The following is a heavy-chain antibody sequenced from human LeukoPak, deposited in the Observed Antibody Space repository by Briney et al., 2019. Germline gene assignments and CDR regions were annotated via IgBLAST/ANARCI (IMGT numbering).Heavy chain of an antibody. CDR1: GFIFSRYW. Sequence: GGSLRLSCAASGFIFSRYWMSWVRQAPGKGLEWVANIRKDGSEKYYVDSVEGRLTISRDNAKNSLYLQMNSLRAEDTAVYYCAREQWELPRGTYYFDYWGQGALVSVSS. CDR2: IRKDGSEK. CDR3: AREQWELPRGTYYFDY. J-gene: IGHJ4*02. V-gene: IGHV3-7*05. D-gene: IGHD1-26*01.